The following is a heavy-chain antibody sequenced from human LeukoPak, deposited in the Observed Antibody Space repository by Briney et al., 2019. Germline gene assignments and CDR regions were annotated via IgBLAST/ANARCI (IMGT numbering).Heavy chain of an antibody. CDR3: AKDAHSGSYFDY. CDR2: ISGTGGTT. Sequence: GGSLRLSCAAAGFTFSSNAMCWVRQAPGKGLEWVSLISGTGGTTYYADSVKGRLTISRDNSKNTLYLQMNSLRVEDTAVYYCAKDAHSGSYFDYWGQGILVTVSS. J-gene: IGHJ4*01. V-gene: IGHV3-23*01. D-gene: IGHD1-26*01. CDR1: GFTFSSNA.